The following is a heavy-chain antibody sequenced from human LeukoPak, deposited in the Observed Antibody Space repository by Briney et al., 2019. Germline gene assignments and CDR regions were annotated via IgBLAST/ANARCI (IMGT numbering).Heavy chain of an antibody. Sequence: SETLSLTCTVSGGSISSGDYYWSWIRQPPGKGLEWIGYIYYSGSTYYNPSLKSRVTISVDTSKNQFSLKLSSVTAADTTVYYCARVVVVAATGIRFDPWGQGTLVTVSS. CDR3: ARVVVVAATGIRFDP. CDR1: GGSISSGDYY. J-gene: IGHJ5*02. V-gene: IGHV4-30-4*08. D-gene: IGHD2-15*01. CDR2: IYYSGST.